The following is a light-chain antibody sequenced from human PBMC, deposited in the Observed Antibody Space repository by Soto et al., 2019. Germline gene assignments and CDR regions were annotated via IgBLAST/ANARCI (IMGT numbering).Light chain of an antibody. Sequence: QSALTQPASVSGSPGQSITVSCTGTSSDVGGYSLVSWYHQNPGKPPKLVIYEGTKWPSGVSNRLSGSKSGNTASLTISGLQAEDEGDYYCCLYSGSTVIFGGGTKVTVL. J-gene: IGLJ2*01. CDR2: EGT. V-gene: IGLV2-23*01. CDR1: SSDVGGYSL. CDR3: CLYSGSTVI.